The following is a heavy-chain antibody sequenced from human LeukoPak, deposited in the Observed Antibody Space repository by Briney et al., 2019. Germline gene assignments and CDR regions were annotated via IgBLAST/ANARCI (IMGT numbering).Heavy chain of an antibody. Sequence: SETLSLTCTVSGGSISSYYWSWIRQPPGKGLEWIGYIYYSGSTNYNPSLKSRVTISVDTSKNQFSLKLSSVTAADTAVYYCARWNTRHTQAGMDVWGQGTTVTVSS. J-gene: IGHJ6*02. CDR1: GGSISSYY. V-gene: IGHV4-59*01. CDR3: ARWNTRHTQAGMDV. D-gene: IGHD1-1*01. CDR2: IYYSGST.